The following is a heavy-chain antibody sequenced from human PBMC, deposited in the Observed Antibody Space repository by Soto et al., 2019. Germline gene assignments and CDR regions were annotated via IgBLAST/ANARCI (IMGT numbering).Heavy chain of an antibody. CDR1: GYTFTSYG. D-gene: IGHD2-2*01. J-gene: IGHJ6*02. Sequence: QVQLVQSGAEVKKPGASVKVSCKASGYTFTSYGISWVRQAPGQGLEWMGWISAYNGNTNYAQKLQGRVTMTTDTSTSTAYMELRSLRSDATAVYYCARVPPLYCSSTSCYSYYYGMDVWGQGTTVTVSS. CDR3: ARVPPLYCSSTSCYSYYYGMDV. CDR2: ISAYNGNT. V-gene: IGHV1-18*01.